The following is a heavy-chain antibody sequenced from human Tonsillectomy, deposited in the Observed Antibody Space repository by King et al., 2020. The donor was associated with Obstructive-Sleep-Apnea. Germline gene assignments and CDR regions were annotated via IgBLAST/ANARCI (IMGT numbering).Heavy chain of an antibody. CDR3: ARGERENYDILTGYYILDWFDP. CDR1: GGPISSRTNY. Sequence: QLQESGPGLVKPSETLSLTCTVSGGPISSRTNYWGWIRQPPGKGLQWIGSLYYSASTYYNPSLKSRVTISVDTSKNKFSLKLSSVTAADTAVYYCARGERENYDILTGYYILDWFDPWGQGTLVTVSS. CDR2: LYYSAST. D-gene: IGHD3-9*01. J-gene: IGHJ5*02. V-gene: IGHV4-39*07.